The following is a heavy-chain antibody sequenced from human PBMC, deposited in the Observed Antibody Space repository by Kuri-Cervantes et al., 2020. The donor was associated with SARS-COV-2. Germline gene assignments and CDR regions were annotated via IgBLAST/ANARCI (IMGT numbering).Heavy chain of an antibody. D-gene: IGHD6-19*01. CDR1: GFTFSSYA. CDR3: AKGHNSGWHKPPIDY. J-gene: IGHJ4*02. CDR2: ISGNADFT. V-gene: IGHV3-23*01. Sequence: GESLKISCAASGFTFSSYATSWVRQAPGKGLEWVSLISGNADFTYYADSVKGRFTISRDNSKNTLYLQMDSLRAEDTAVYYCAKGHNSGWHKPPIDYWGQGALVTVSS.